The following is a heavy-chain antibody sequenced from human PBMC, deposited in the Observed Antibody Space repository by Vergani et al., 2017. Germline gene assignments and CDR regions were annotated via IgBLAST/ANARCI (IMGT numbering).Heavy chain of an antibody. CDR2: LIPIFGTA. CDR3: ARSAGNYPIYYYYYYMDV. Sequence: QVQLVQSGAEVKKPGSSVKVSCKASGGTFSSYAISWVRQAPGQGLEWMGGLIPIFGTANYAQKFQGRVTITADESTSTAYMELSSLRSEDTAVYYCARSAGNYPIYYYYYYMDVWGKGTTVTVSS. J-gene: IGHJ6*03. CDR1: GGTFSSYA. V-gene: IGHV1-69*01. D-gene: IGHD4-11*01.